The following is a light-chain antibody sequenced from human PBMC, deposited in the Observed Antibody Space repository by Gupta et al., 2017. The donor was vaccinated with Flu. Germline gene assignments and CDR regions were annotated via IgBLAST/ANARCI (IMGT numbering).Light chain of an antibody. V-gene: IGKV3-15*01. Sequence: GSATLYCRASQSIHTHLAWYQQKPGQAPRLLIYGASTRATNVPLRFSGTGSGTEFTLNISNLQSEDSALYFCHQYENWPRYTFGQGTKLEIK. CDR2: GAS. J-gene: IGKJ2*01. CDR1: QSIHTH. CDR3: HQYENWPRYT.